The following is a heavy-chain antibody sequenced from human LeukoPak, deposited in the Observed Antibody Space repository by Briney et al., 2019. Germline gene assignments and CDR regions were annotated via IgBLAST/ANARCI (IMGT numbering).Heavy chain of an antibody. D-gene: IGHD3-3*01. CDR1: GYSISSGYY. CDR3: ARGDPSDFCSGSLYYFDY. J-gene: IGHJ4*02. Sequence: SETLSLTCTVSGYSISSGYYWGWIRQPPGKGLEWTGSIYHSGSTYYNPSLKSRVTISVDTTKNQFSLKLSSVTATDTAVYYCARGDPSDFCSGSLYYFDYWGQGTLVTVSS. V-gene: IGHV4-38-2*02. CDR2: IYHSGST.